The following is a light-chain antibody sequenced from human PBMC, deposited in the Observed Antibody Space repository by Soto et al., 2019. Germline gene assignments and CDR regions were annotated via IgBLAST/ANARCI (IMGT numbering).Light chain of an antibody. CDR1: QNVNSRY. CDR2: ATS. V-gene: IGKV3-20*01. CDR3: QQYDSSHLT. Sequence: ENVLTQSPGTLSLSPGERATLSCRASQNVNSRYLAWYQQKPGQAPSLLVYATSSRAAGIPDRFSGSGSGTDFTLTISRLEPEDFAVYYCQQYDSSHLTFGGGTKVEIQ. J-gene: IGKJ4*01.